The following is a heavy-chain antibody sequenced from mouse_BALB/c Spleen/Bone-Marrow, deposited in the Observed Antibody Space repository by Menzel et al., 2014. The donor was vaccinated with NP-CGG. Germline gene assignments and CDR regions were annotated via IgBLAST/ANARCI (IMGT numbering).Heavy chain of an antibody. J-gene: IGHJ3*01. CDR2: INPSRGYT. D-gene: IGHD2-4*01. CDR1: GYTFTSYM. Sequence: VQLQESGAELARPGASVEMSCKASGYTFTSYMMHWVQQRPGQGLEWIGYINPSRGYTNYNQKFKDKSTLTADKSSSTAYMHLSSRTSDDSAVYYGARENYDNWFAYWGQGTLVTVSA. V-gene: IGHV1-4*01. CDR3: ARENYDNWFAY.